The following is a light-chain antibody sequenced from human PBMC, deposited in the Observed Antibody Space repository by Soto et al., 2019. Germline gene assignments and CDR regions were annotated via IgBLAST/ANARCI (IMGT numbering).Light chain of an antibody. Sequence: ALTQSPGTLSSSPGERATLSCRASQAVSSNYLAWYQQKPGQAPRLLISGASGRATGVPDRFSGSGSGTDFTLTLDRLESEDFAVYFCQQYGDLPWTFGQGTKVEI. V-gene: IGKV3-20*01. CDR1: QAVSSNY. CDR2: GAS. J-gene: IGKJ1*01. CDR3: QQYGDLPWT.